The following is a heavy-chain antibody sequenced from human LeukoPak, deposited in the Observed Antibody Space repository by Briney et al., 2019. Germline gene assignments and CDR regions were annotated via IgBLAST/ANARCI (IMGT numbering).Heavy chain of an antibody. CDR3: ASRGVRGPYFDY. J-gene: IGHJ4*02. V-gene: IGHV2-5*02. CDR2: IYWDDDK. CDR1: GFSLSTRGVG. Sequence: KGSGPTLVKPTQTLTLTCTFSGFSLSTRGVGVGWIRQPPGKALEWLALIYWDDDKRYSPSLKSRLTITKATSKNQVVLTMTNMDPVDTATYYCASRGVRGPYFDYWGQGTLVTVSS. D-gene: IGHD3-10*01.